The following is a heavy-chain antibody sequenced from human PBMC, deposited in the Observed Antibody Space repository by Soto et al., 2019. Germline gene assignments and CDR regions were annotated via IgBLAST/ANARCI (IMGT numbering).Heavy chain of an antibody. D-gene: IGHD5-18*01. J-gene: IGHJ5*02. CDR3: AHRGYGNCHRENWIDP. CDR2: IYWNDDS. V-gene: IGHV2-5*01. Sequence: QITLKESGPTLVKPTQTLTLTCTFSGFSLTTAGAGVGWIRQPPGKALEWLALIYWNDDSRYSPSLKSRLTITKDTSKTQVVLRMTNMDPVDTATYYCAHRGYGNCHRENWIDPWGQGSLVIVSS. CDR1: GFSLTTAGAG.